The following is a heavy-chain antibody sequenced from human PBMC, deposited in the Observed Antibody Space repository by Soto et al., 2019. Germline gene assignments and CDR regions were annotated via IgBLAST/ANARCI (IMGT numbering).Heavy chain of an antibody. CDR3: ARAQYYYDSSGYDY. CDR2: IIPIFGTA. Sequence: SVKVSCKASGGTFSSYAISWVRQAPGQGLEWMGEIIPIFGTANYAQKFQGRVTITADESTSTAYMELSSLRSEDTAVYYCARAQYYYDSSGYDYWGQGTLVTVSS. D-gene: IGHD3-22*01. CDR1: GGTFSSYA. J-gene: IGHJ4*02. V-gene: IGHV1-69*13.